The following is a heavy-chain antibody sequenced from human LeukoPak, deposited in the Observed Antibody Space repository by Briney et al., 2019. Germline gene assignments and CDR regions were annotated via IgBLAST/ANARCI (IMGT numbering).Heavy chain of an antibody. CDR1: GFTFSSHG. V-gene: IGHV3-33*01. CDR2: IWYDGNNK. J-gene: IGHJ4*02. CDR3: ARDKDGSSSQGFDY. Sequence: GRTLRLSCAASGFTFSSHGMHWVRQAPGQGLEWVAVIWYDGNNKHYADSLKGRFTISRDNSENTLYLQMNSLRAEDTAVYYCARDKDGSSSQGFDYWGQGTLVTVSS. D-gene: IGHD6-13*01.